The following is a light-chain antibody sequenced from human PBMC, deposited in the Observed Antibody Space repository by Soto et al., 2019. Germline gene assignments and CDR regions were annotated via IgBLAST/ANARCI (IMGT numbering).Light chain of an antibody. Sequence: EILMAPVSGTMSLSHRERANLYCRVSQSVISSYLAWYQQKPGQAPRLLIYGASSRATGIPDRFSGSGSGTDFTLTISRLEPEDFAVYYCQQYGSSPWTFGQGTKVDIK. CDR2: GAS. V-gene: IGKV3-20*01. CDR1: QSVISSY. CDR3: QQYGSSPWT. J-gene: IGKJ1*01.